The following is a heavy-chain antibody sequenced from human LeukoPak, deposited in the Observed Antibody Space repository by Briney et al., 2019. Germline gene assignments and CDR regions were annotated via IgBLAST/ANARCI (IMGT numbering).Heavy chain of an antibody. V-gene: IGHV4-30-4*01. CDR3: ARDPGYDSSGYYDY. J-gene: IGHJ4*02. CDR1: GGSISSYY. Sequence: SETLSLTCTVSGGSISSYYWSWIRQPPGEGLEWIAYIYHSGSAYYNPSLRSRVTISVDTSMNQFSLRLSSVTAADTAVYYCARDPGYDSSGYYDYWGQGTLVTVSS. CDR2: IYHSGSA. D-gene: IGHD3-22*01.